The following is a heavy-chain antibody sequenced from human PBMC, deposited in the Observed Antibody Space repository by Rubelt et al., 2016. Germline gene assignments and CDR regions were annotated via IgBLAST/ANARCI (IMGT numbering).Heavy chain of an antibody. Sequence: EVQLLESGGGLVQPGGSLRLSCAASGFTFSSYAMSWVRQAPGKGLEWVSGINWNGGSTGYADSVKGRFTISRDNSKNTLYLQMNSLRAEDTAVYYCAKGAGLQYLDYSGQGTLVTVSS. J-gene: IGHJ4*02. CDR2: INWNGGST. CDR1: GFTFSSYA. D-gene: IGHD5-24*01. CDR3: AKGAGLQYLDY. V-gene: IGHV3-23*01.